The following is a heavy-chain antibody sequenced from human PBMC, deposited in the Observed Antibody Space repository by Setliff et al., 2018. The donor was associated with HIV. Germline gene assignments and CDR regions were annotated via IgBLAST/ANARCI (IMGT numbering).Heavy chain of an antibody. J-gene: IGHJ5*02. CDR2: IIPIFGEA. D-gene: IGHD2-2*01. Sequence: SVKVSCKASGGTFNSFAINWVRQAPGQGLEWIGKIIPIFGEANYAQKFQGRVTITADESASTAYMELSSLRSEDTAVYYCTRHRVVPAALNWFDPWGQGTLVTVPQ. V-gene: IGHV1-69*13. CDR1: GGTFNSFA. CDR3: TRHRVVPAALNWFDP.